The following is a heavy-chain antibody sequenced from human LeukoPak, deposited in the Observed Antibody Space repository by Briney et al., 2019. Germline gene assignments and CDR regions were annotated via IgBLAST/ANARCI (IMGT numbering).Heavy chain of an antibody. CDR3: AKDRLWFGGGVFDY. CDR1: GFTFSSYA. CDR2: ISGSGGST. J-gene: IGHJ4*02. V-gene: IGHV3-23*01. Sequence: GGSPRLFCAASGFTFSSYAMSWVRQAPGKGLEWVSAISGSGGSTYYADSVKGRFTISRDNSKNTLYLQMNSLRAEDTAVYYCAKDRLWFGGGVFDYWGQGTLVTVSS. D-gene: IGHD3-10*01.